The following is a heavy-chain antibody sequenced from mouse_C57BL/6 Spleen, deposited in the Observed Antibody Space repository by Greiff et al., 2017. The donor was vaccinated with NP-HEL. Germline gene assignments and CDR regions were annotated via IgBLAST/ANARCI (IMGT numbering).Heavy chain of an antibody. CDR2: IYPGDGDT. CDR1: GYAFSSSW. Sequence: VMLVESGPELVKPGASVKISCKASGYAFSSSWMNWVKQRPGKGLEWIGRIYPGDGDTNYNGKFKGKATLTADKSSSTAYMQLSSLTSVDSAVYFCAIGSYGYDGAWFAYWGQGTLVTVSA. D-gene: IGHD2-2*01. J-gene: IGHJ3*01. V-gene: IGHV1-82*01. CDR3: AIGSYGYDGAWFAY.